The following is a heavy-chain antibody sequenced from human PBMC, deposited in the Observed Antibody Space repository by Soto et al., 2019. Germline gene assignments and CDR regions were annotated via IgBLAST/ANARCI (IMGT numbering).Heavy chain of an antibody. D-gene: IGHD2-15*01. Sequence: SETLSLTCTVSGDSISSSPFYWGWIRQPPGKGLECIGNINYNESTFYSPSLKSRVTISVDKSKNQFSLTLTSVTAADTALYYCARHVSYCTRGSCYPHFDYWGQGALVTVSS. V-gene: IGHV4-39*01. CDR2: INYNEST. J-gene: IGHJ4*02. CDR1: GDSISSSPFY. CDR3: ARHVSYCTRGSCYPHFDY.